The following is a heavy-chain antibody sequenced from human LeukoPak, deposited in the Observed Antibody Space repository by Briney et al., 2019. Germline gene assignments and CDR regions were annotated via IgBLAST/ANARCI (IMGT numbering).Heavy chain of an antibody. CDR3: ARALLPIHSRAFDI. D-gene: IGHD3-3*01. CDR1: GGSISNYY. CDR2: IYYSGST. J-gene: IGHJ3*02. V-gene: IGHV4-59*01. Sequence: SETLSLTCTVSGGSISNYYWSWIWQPPGKGLEWIGYIYYSGSTNYNPSLKSRVTISVDTSKNQFSLKLSSVTAADTAVYYCARALLPIHSRAFDIWGQGTMVTVSS.